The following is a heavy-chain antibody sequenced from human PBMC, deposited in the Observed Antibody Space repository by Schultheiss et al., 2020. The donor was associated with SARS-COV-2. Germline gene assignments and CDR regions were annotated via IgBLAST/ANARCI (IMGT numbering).Heavy chain of an antibody. Sequence: GESLKISCAASGFIFSSYALYWVRQAPGKGLEWVSTISGSGDNTYYADSVKGRFTISRDSSKNTLYLQMNSLRPEDAAVYYCARRNHYERKESDIWGQGTVVTVSS. CDR1: GFIFSSYA. J-gene: IGHJ3*02. CDR2: ISGSGDNT. V-gene: IGHV3-23*01. CDR3: ARRNHYERKESDI. D-gene: IGHD3-22*01.